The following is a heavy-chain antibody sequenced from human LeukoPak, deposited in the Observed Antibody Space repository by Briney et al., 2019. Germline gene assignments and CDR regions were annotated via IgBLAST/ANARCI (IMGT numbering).Heavy chain of an antibody. D-gene: IGHD6-13*01. CDR1: GFSFSSYA. Sequence: GGSLRLSCAASGFSFSSYAMSWVRQAPGKGLEWVSAISGSGGSTYYADTVKGRFTISRDNSTNTLYLQMSSLRAEDTAVYYCAKDIAATDDDGANWLDPWGQGTLVTVSS. CDR2: ISGSGGST. CDR3: AKDIAATDDDGANWLDP. J-gene: IGHJ5*02. V-gene: IGHV3-23*01.